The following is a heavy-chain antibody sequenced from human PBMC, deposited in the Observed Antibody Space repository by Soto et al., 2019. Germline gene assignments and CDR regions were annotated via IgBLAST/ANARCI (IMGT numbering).Heavy chain of an antibody. CDR1: GFTFSSYS. J-gene: IGHJ6*03. CDR3: ARGPPTRFPEQRGYSGYGPTTWYYYYMDV. V-gene: IGHV3-21*01. D-gene: IGHD5-12*01. CDR2: ISSSNSYI. Sequence: GGSLRLSCAASGFTFSSYSMNWVRQAPGKGLEWVSSISSSNSYIYYADSVKGRFTISRDNAKNSLYLQMNSLRAEDTAVYYCARGPPTRFPEQRGYSGYGPTTWYYYYMDVWGKGTTVTVSS.